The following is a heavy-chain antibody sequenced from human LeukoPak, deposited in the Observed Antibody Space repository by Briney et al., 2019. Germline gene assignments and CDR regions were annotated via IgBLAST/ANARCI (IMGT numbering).Heavy chain of an antibody. V-gene: IGHV4-59*01. CDR3: ARDISSSFWFDP. J-gene: IGHJ5*02. Sequence: SETLSLTSTVSGGSISSYYWSWIRQPPGKGLEWIGYIYYSGSTNYNPSLKSRVTISVDTSKNQFSLKLSSVTAADTAVYYCARDISSSFWFDPWGQGTLVTVSS. D-gene: IGHD6-6*01. CDR2: IYYSGST. CDR1: GGSISSYY.